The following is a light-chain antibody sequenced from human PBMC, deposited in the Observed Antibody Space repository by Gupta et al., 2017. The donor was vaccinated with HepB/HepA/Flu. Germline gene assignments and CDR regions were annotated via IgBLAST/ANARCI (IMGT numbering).Light chain of an antibody. V-gene: IGKV3-15*01. Sequence: EIVMTQSPATLSVSPGERATLSCRASQSVSSNLAWYQQKPGQAPRLLIYGASTSATAIPARFSGSGSGTEFTLTISSLQSEDFAVYYCQRENNCPTTFGGGTKVEIK. CDR1: QSVSSN. CDR3: QRENNCPTT. J-gene: IGKJ4*01. CDR2: GAS.